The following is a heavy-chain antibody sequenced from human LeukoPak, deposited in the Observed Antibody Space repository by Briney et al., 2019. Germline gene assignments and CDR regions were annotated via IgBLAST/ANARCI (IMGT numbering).Heavy chain of an antibody. Sequence: AETLSLTCAVSGGSISSSSYYWRWIRQPPGKGLEWIGSIYYGGSTYYNPSLKSRVTISVDTSKNPFSLNLSSVTAADTAVYYCARHGGSSSWFFDYWGQGTLVTVSS. D-gene: IGHD6-13*01. CDR2: IYYGGST. CDR1: GGSISSSSYY. J-gene: IGHJ4*02. V-gene: IGHV4-39*01. CDR3: ARHGGSSSWFFDY.